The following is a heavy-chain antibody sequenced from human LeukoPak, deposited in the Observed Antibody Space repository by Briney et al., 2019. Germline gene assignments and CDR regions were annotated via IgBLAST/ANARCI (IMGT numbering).Heavy chain of an antibody. CDR3: ARGHWGLDV. CDR1: GFTFNNHY. J-gene: IGHJ6*02. V-gene: IGHV3-11*01. Sequence: PGGSLRFSCAASGFTFNNHYMIWIRQAPGKGLEWVSYISNTGNTMDYADSMKGRFTISRDNAKNSLYLQMNSLRAEDTAVYYCARGHWGLDVWGQGTTVTVSS. CDR2: ISNTGNTM. D-gene: IGHD7-27*01.